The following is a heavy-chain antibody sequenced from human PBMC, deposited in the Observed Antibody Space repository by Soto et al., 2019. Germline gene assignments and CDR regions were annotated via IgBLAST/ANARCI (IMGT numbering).Heavy chain of an antibody. CDR1: GGSICSGGYY. Sequence: QVQLQESGPGLVKPSQTLSLTCTVSGGSICSGGYYWSWIRQHPGKGLEWIGYIYYSGSTYYNPSLKSRVTISVDTSKNQFSLKLSSVTAADTAVCYCARDLPGYSYHDAFDIWGQGTMVTVSS. J-gene: IGHJ3*02. CDR2: IYYSGST. V-gene: IGHV4-31*03. CDR3: ARDLPGYSYHDAFDI. D-gene: IGHD5-18*01.